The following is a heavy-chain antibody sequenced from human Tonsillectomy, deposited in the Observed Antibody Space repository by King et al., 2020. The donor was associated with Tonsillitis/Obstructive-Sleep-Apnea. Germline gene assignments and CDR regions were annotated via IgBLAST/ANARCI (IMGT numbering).Heavy chain of an antibody. J-gene: IGHJ1*01. Sequence: VQLQQWGAGLLKPSETLSLTCAVYGGSFSGYYWSWIRQPPGKVLEWSGEINHSGSTNYNPSLKSRVTISVDTSKNQFSLKLSSVTAADTAVYYCAGEVVITTGEYFQHWGQGTLVTVSS. CDR3: AGEVVITTGEYFQH. CDR2: INHSGST. D-gene: IGHD3-22*01. CDR1: GGSFSGYY. V-gene: IGHV4-34*01.